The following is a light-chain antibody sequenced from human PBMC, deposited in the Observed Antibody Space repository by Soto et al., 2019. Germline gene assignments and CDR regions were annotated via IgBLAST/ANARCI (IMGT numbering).Light chain of an antibody. CDR3: QQSYNTPYT. CDR1: QSISTY. Sequence: DVQMTQSPSSLSASVGDRVTITCRASQSISTYLNWYQQKPGKAPKLLIYAASSLQSGFPSRFSASGSGTDFTLTMSSLQPEDCATYYCQQSYNTPYTFGQGTKLDIK. CDR2: AAS. V-gene: IGKV1-39*01. J-gene: IGKJ2*01.